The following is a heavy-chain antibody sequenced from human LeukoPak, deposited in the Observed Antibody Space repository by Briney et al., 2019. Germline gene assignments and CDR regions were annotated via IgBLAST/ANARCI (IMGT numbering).Heavy chain of an antibody. D-gene: IGHD2-15*01. CDR1: GGTFSSYA. CDR3: ARDQRTCSGGSCYSKGFDY. CDR2: IIPIFGTA. Sequence: SVKVSCKASGGTFSSYAISWVRQAPGQGLEWMGGIIPIFGTANYAQKFQGRVTITTDESTSTTYMELSSLRSEDTAVYYCARDQRTCSGGSCYSKGFDYWGQGTLVTVSS. J-gene: IGHJ4*02. V-gene: IGHV1-69*05.